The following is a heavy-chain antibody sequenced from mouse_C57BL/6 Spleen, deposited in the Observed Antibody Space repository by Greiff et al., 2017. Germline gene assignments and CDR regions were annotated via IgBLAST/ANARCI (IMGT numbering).Heavy chain of an antibody. D-gene: IGHD2-3*01. Sequence: VQLQQSGAELMKPGASVKLSCKATGYTFTGYWIEWVKQRPGHGLEWIGESLPGSGSTNYNEKFKGKATFTADTSSNTAYMQLSSLTTEDSAIYYCARPIRIYDGYPYWYFDVWGTGTTVTVSS. J-gene: IGHJ1*03. CDR3: ARPIRIYDGYPYWYFDV. CDR2: SLPGSGST. V-gene: IGHV1-9*01. CDR1: GYTFTGYW.